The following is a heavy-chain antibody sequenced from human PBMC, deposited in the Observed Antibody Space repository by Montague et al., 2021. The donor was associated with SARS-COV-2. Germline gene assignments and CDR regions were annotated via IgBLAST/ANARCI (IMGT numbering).Heavy chain of an antibody. V-gene: IGHV4-39*01. D-gene: IGHD1-26*01. Sequence: SETLSLTCTVSGGSISSSSYYWGWIRQPPGKGLEWIGSIYNSGSTYYNPSLKSRVTISVDTSKNQFSLKLSSVTAADTAVYYCAIEVGAMVYYYGMDVWGQGTTVTVSS. J-gene: IGHJ6*02. CDR1: GGSISSSSYY. CDR2: IYNSGST. CDR3: AIEVGAMVYYYGMDV.